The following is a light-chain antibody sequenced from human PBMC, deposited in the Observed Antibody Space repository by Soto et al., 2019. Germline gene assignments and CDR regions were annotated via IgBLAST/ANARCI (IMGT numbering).Light chain of an antibody. CDR1: QRISNY. Sequence: DIQMTQSPSSLSASVGDRVTITCRPSQRISNYLNWYQQIPGKAPRLLIYAASSLQSGVPSRFSGRGSGTDFTLTISSLQPEDFAAYYCQQSYSSPYTFGQGTKLEIK. J-gene: IGKJ2*01. CDR3: QQSYSSPYT. CDR2: AAS. V-gene: IGKV1-39*01.